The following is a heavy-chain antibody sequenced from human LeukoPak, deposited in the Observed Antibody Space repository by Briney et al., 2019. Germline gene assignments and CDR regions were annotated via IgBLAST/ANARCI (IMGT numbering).Heavy chain of an antibody. J-gene: IGHJ4*02. Sequence: GGSLRLSCAASGFTFSTYSMNWVRQAPGKGLEWVSSISSSSTYIYYADSVKGRFTVSRDNAKNSLYLQMNSLRAEDTAVYYCARDLNTGYSSGWYVDYWGQGTLVTVSS. D-gene: IGHD6-19*01. CDR1: GFTFSTYS. CDR3: ARDLNTGYSSGWYVDY. CDR2: ISSSSTYI. V-gene: IGHV3-21*01.